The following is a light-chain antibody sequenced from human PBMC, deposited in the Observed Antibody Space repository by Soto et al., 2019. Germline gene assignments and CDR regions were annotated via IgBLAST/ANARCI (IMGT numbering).Light chain of an antibody. CDR3: SSYTSSSTLPVV. V-gene: IGLV2-14*01. J-gene: IGLJ2*01. Sequence: QSALTQPASVSGSPGQSITISCTGTSSDVGAYNYVSWYQQHPGKAPKLMIYDVNNRPSGVSNRFSGSKSGNTASLTISGLQAEDEADYYCSSYTSSSTLPVVFGGGTKLTV. CDR2: DVN. CDR1: SSDVGAYNY.